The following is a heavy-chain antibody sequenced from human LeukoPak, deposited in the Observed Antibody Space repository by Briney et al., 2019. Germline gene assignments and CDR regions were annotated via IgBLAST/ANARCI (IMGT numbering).Heavy chain of an antibody. CDR2: IKQDGSQK. CDR3: ARLFRDVTTFDY. CDR1: GFTFTTYW. J-gene: IGHJ4*02. V-gene: IGHV3-7*01. D-gene: IGHD1-1*01. Sequence: GESLRLSCAASGFTFTTYWLGWVRQPPGRGLEWVASIKQDGSQKYYVDSVKGRFTISRDNVQNSLYLQMNSLRAEDTAVYYCARLFRDVTTFDYWGQGTLVTVSS.